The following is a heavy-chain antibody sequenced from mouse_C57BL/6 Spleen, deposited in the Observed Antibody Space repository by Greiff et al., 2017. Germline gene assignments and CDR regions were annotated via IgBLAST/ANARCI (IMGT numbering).Heavy chain of an antibody. J-gene: IGHJ2*01. CDR2: FYPRDGST. V-gene: IGHV1-78*01. D-gene: IGHD1-1*01. CDR3: SRWAYYGFYYFDY. CDR1: GYTFTDHT. Sequence: QVQLQQSDAELVKPGASVKISCKVSGYTFTDHTIHWMKQRPEKGLEWIGNFYPRDGSTKYNEKFKGKATLTVEKSSSTAYMQFNSLTSEDSAFDFCSRWAYYGFYYFDYWGQGTTLTGTS.